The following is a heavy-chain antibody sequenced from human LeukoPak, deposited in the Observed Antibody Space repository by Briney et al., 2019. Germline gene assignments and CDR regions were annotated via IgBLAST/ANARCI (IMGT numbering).Heavy chain of an antibody. D-gene: IGHD6-6*01. CDR2: IYTSGST. J-gene: IGHJ4*02. V-gene: IGHV4-4*07. CDR1: GGSISSYY. CDR3: ARDRGVYSSSSVDYFDY. Sequence: PSETLSLTCTVSGGSISSYYWSWIRQPAGKGLEWIGRIYTSGSTNYNPSLKSRVTMSVDTSKNQFSLKLSSVTAADTAVYYCARDRGVYSSSSVDYFDYWGQGTLVTVSS.